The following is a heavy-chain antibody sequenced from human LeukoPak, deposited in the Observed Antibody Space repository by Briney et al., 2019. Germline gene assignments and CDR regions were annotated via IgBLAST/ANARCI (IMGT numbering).Heavy chain of an antibody. CDR1: GYTFTGYY. CDR3: ASYDILTGYYTY. D-gene: IGHD3-9*01. J-gene: IGHJ4*02. V-gene: IGHV1-2*02. CDR2: INPNSGGT. Sequence: ASVKVSCKASGYTFTGYYMHWVRQAPGQGLKWMGWINPNSGGTNYAQKFQGRVTMTRDTSISTAYMELSRLRSDDTAVYYCASYDILTGYYTYWGQGTLVTVSS.